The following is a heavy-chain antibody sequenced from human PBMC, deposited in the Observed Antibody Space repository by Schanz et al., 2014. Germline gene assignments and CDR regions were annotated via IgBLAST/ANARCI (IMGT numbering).Heavy chain of an antibody. CDR1: GITFSGYS. V-gene: IGHV3-7*01. J-gene: IGHJ6*03. Sequence: EVQLLESGGGLAQPGGSLRLSCAASGITFSGYSMNWVRQAPGKGLEWVASIKQEGDEKNYVDSVKGRFTISRDNAKNSLFLQMNSLRADDAAVYYCVRDRGFCANDICWLRYYMDVWGNGTTVTVSS. CDR2: IKQEGDEK. D-gene: IGHD2-8*01. CDR3: VRDRGFCANDICWLRYYMDV.